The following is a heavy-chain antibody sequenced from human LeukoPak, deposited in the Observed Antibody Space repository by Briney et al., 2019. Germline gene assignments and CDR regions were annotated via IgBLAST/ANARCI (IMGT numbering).Heavy chain of an antibody. CDR1: GFTLSTYG. V-gene: IGHV3-23*01. D-gene: IGHD2-21*02. J-gene: IGHJ6*03. Sequence: PGGSVRLSCAASGFTLSTYGMSWVRQAPGKGREWVSAISGNGYYTYYADSVKGRFTISRDNSKNTLFLQMNSLRAEDTAVYFCAKLPQGGGDHYYIEVWGKGTTVTVSS. CDR2: ISGNGYYT. CDR3: AKLPQGGGDHYYIEV.